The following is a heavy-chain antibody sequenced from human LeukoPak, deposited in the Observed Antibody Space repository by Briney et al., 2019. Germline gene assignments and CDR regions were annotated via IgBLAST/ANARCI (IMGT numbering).Heavy chain of an antibody. D-gene: IGHD5-12*01. CDR2: INHSGST. Sequence: SETLSLTCAGYGGSFSGYYWSWIRQPPGKGLEWIGEINHSGSTNYNPSLKSRVTISVDTSKNQFSPKLSSVTAADTAVYYCARERPWLRLALDYWGQGTLVTVSS. J-gene: IGHJ4*02. CDR3: ARERPWLRLALDY. V-gene: IGHV4-34*01. CDR1: GGSFSGYY.